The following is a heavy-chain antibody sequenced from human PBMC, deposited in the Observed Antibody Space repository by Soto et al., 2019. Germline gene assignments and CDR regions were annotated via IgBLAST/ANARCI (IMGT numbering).Heavy chain of an antibody. CDR2: INHSGST. D-gene: IGHD6-13*01. CDR3: GRQQPPISFDY. J-gene: IGHJ4*02. V-gene: IGHV4-34*01. Sequence: PSETLSLTCAVYGGSFSGYYWSWIRQPPGKGLEWIGEINHSGSTNYNPSLKSRVTISVDTSKNQFSLNLSSVTAADTSVYYCGRQQPPISFDYWGKGTLVTVS. CDR1: GGSFSGYY.